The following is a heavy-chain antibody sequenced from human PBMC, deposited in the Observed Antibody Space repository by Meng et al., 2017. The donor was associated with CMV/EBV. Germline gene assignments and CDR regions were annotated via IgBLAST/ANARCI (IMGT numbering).Heavy chain of an antibody. CDR2: IKQDGSEK. CDR1: GFTFSSYG. CDR3: ARAGDYRYCSSTSCYWANYYYGMDV. Sequence: GESLKISCAASGFTFSSYGMHWVRQAPGKGLEWVANIKQDGSEKYYVDSVKGRFTISRDNAKNSLYLQMNSLRAEDTAVYYCARAGDYRYCSSTSCYWANYYYGMDVWGQGTTVTVSS. V-gene: IGHV3-7*01. J-gene: IGHJ6*02. D-gene: IGHD2-2*01.